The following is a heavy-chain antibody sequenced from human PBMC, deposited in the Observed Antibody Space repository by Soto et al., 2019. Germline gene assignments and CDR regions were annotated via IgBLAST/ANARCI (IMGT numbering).Heavy chain of an antibody. Sequence: VQLVESGGGVVQPGRSLRLSCAASGFTFSSYAMHWVRQAPGKGLEWVAVISYDGSNKYYADSVKGRFTISRDNSKNTLYLQMNSLRAEDTAVYYCARDQGVTGARDHDAFDIWGQGTMVTVSS. CDR3: ARDQGVTGARDHDAFDI. J-gene: IGHJ3*02. CDR2: ISYDGSNK. V-gene: IGHV3-30-3*01. CDR1: GFTFSSYA. D-gene: IGHD2-21*02.